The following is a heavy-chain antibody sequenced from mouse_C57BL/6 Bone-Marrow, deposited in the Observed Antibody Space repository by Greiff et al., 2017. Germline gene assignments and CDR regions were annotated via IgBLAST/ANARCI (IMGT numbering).Heavy chain of an antibody. CDR2: IYPGGGYT. D-gene: IGHD1-1*01. Sequence: QVQLQQSGAELVRPGTSVKMSCKASGYTFTNYWIGWAKQRPGNGLEWIGDIYPGGGYTTYNEKLKGKATLTADKSSSTASMQIRSLTSEDSPICYCARRYDSSFDYWGQGTTLTVSS. J-gene: IGHJ2*01. CDR1: GYTFTNYW. CDR3: ARRYDSSFDY. V-gene: IGHV1-63*01.